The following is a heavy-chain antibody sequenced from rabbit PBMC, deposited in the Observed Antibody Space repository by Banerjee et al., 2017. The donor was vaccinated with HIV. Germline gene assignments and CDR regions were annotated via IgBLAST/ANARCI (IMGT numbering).Heavy chain of an antibody. CDR2: IYAGSSGYT. CDR3: ASDLYHADGDNDYAYDL. D-gene: IGHD6-1*01. J-gene: IGHJ3*01. V-gene: IGHV1S40*01. CDR1: GFSFSSSYF. Sequence: QSLEESGGDLVKPGASLTLTCTASGFSFSSSYFMCWVRQAPGKGLEWIACIYAGSSGYTYYASWAKGRFTISKTSSTTVTLQMTSLTAADTATYFCASDLYHADGDNDYAYDLWGQGTLVTVS.